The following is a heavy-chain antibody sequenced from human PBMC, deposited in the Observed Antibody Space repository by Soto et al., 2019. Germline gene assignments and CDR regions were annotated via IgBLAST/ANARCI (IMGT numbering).Heavy chain of an antibody. CDR3: ARRKERSGPHYFDS. Sequence: XSVKVSCKASVYSFTTYDVSWVRQASGQGLEWMGWMNPSNGNTGYAQKFQGRVTMTRNTSISTVYMELSGLRPDDTAVYYCARRKERSGPHYFDSWGQGTRVTVSS. CDR1: VYSFTTYD. J-gene: IGHJ4*02. CDR2: MNPSNGNT. V-gene: IGHV1-8*02. D-gene: IGHD6-25*01.